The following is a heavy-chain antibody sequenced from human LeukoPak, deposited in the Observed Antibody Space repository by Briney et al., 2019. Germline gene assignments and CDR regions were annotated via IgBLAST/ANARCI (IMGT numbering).Heavy chain of an antibody. D-gene: IGHD4-11*01. J-gene: IGHJ6*03. V-gene: IGHV3-48*01. CDR3: ARAPYSRYYYMDV. CDR1: GFTFSSYS. Sequence: PGGSLRLSCAASGFTFSSYSMNWVRQAPGKGLEWVSCISSSSSTIYYADSVKGRFTISRDNAKNSLYLQMNSLRAEDTAVYYCARAPYSRYYYMDVWGKGTTVTVSS. CDR2: ISSSSSTI.